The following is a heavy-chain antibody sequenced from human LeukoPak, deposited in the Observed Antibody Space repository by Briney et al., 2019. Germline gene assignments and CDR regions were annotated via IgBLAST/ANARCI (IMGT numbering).Heavy chain of an antibody. Sequence: GGSLRLSCVVSGITLANYGMSWVRQAPGKGLEWVAGVSGSGGSTNYADSVKGRFTISRDNPKNTLYLQMNSLRAEDTAVYAKRGVVIRVILVGSHKEAYYFDSWGQGALVTVSS. J-gene: IGHJ4*02. CDR2: VSGSGGST. D-gene: IGHD3-22*01. V-gene: IGHV3-23*01. CDR3: RGVVIRVILVGSHKEAYYFDS. CDR1: GITLANYG.